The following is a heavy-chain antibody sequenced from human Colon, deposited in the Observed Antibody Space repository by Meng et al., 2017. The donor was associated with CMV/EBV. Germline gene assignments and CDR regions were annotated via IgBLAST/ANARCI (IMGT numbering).Heavy chain of an antibody. CDR1: GGSVSLYY. CDR3: ARGGSDEQGWELLAS. J-gene: IGHJ4*02. Sequence: GGSVSLYYWTWIRQPTGKGLEWIGEVDRGGGTDYNPSFNSRVSMSLDTSMHQFYLKVTSLTAADTAVYYCARGGSDEQGWELLASWGQGVLVTVSS. D-gene: IGHD4-23*01. V-gene: IGHV4-34*01. CDR2: VDRGGGT.